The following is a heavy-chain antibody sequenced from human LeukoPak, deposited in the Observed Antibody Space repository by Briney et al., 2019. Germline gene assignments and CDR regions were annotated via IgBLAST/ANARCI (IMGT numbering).Heavy chain of an antibody. D-gene: IGHD6-25*01. Sequence: PGGSLRLSCAASGFTFSSYSMNWVRQAPGKGLEWVSSISSSSSYIYYADSVKGRFTISRDNAKNSLYLQMNSLRAEDTAVYYCAREGYSSGEYDYWGQGTLVTVSS. V-gene: IGHV3-21*01. CDR2: ISSSSSYI. J-gene: IGHJ4*02. CDR3: AREGYSSGEYDY. CDR1: GFTFSSYS.